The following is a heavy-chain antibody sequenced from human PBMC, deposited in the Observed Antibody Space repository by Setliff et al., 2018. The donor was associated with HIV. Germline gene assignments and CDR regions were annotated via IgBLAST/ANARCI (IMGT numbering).Heavy chain of an antibody. J-gene: IGHJ4*02. CDR2: MYNGGTT. D-gene: IGHD2-21*01. CDR1: GGSMTNCY. Sequence: PSEPLSLTCVVSGGSMTNCYWSWIRQPPGKGLEWIGYMYNGGTTNYNPSLQSRVTMSVNVSKNQSSLRLTSVTAADPGVYYCARLRLTTMMVVDFFDLWGQGTLVTVSS. V-gene: IGHV4-4*09. CDR3: ARLRLTTMMVVDFFDL.